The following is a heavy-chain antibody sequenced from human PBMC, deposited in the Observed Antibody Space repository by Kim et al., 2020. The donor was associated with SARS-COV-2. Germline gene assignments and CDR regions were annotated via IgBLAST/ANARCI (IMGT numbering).Heavy chain of an antibody. CDR3: ASANYYGSGYWY. Sequence: GGSLRLSCAASGFTFSSYAMHWVRQAPGKGLEWVAVISYDGSNKYYADSVKGRFTISRDNSKNTLYLQMNSLRAEDTAVYYCASANYYGSGYWYWGQGTLVTVSS. CDR2: ISYDGSNK. CDR1: GFTFSSYA. V-gene: IGHV3-30*04. D-gene: IGHD3-10*01. J-gene: IGHJ4*02.